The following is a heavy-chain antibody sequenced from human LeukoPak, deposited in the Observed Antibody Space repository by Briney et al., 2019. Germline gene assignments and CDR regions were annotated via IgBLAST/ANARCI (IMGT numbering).Heavy chain of an antibody. Sequence: ASVKVSCKASGGTFSSYAISWVRQAPGQGLEWMGRIIPILGIANYAQKFQGRVTITADKSTSTAYMELSSLRSEDTAVYYCARHIPQYCSGGSGYSPPSFDYWGQGTLVTVSS. V-gene: IGHV1-69*04. J-gene: IGHJ4*02. D-gene: IGHD2-15*01. CDR1: GGTFSSYA. CDR2: IIPILGIA. CDR3: ARHIPQYCSGGSGYSPPSFDY.